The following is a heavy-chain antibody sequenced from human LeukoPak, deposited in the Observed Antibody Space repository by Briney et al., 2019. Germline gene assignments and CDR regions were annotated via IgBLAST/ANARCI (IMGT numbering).Heavy chain of an antibody. D-gene: IGHD6-6*01. CDR1: GFTFSSYG. CDR2: IWYDGSNK. Sequence: GRSLRLSCAASGFTFSSYGMHWVRQAPGKGLEWVAVIWYDGSNKYYADSVKGRFTISRDNSKNTLYLQMNSLRAEDTAVYYCAREKVPGSSLNSYGMDVWGQGTTVTVSS. V-gene: IGHV3-33*01. CDR3: AREKVPGSSLNSYGMDV. J-gene: IGHJ6*02.